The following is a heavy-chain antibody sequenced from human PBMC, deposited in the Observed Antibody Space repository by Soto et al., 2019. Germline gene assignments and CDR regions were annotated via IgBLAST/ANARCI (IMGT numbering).Heavy chain of an antibody. CDR3: ARVAGATLADY. Sequence: EVQLVESGGGLVQPGGSLRLSCAASGFTFSSYSMNWVRQAPGKGLEWVSYISRSSSTIYYADSVKGRFTISRDNAKNSLDLQMNSLRDEDTAVYYCARVAGATLADYWGQGTLVTVSS. CDR2: ISRSSSTI. D-gene: IGHD1-26*01. CDR1: GFTFSSYS. J-gene: IGHJ4*02. V-gene: IGHV3-48*02.